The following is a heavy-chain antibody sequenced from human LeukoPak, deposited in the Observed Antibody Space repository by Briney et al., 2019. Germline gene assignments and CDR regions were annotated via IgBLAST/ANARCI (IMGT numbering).Heavy chain of an antibody. CDR3: ARVGKAARSEWFDP. CDR1: GFTFSTYA. D-gene: IGHD6-6*01. CDR2: ISGGGAT. Sequence: GGSLRLSCAASGFTFSTYAMTWVRQAPGKGLDWVSAISGGGATYYADSVKARSTISRDNSENTLYLQMNSLRADDTAVYYCARVGKAARSEWFDPWGQGTLVTVSS. J-gene: IGHJ5*02. V-gene: IGHV3-23*01.